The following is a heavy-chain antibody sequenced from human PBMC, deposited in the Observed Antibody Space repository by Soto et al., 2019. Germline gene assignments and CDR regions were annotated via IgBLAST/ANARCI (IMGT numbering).Heavy chain of an antibody. V-gene: IGHV3-21*01. J-gene: IGHJ3*02. Sequence: EVQLVESGGGLVKPGGSLRLSCAASGFTFSSYSMNWVRQAPGKGLEWVSSISSSSSYIYYADSVKGRFTISRDNAKNSLYLQMNSLRAEDTAVYYCAREDTRDDAFDIWGQGTMVTVSS. CDR2: ISSSSSYI. CDR3: AREDTRDDAFDI. CDR1: GFTFSSYS. D-gene: IGHD5-18*01.